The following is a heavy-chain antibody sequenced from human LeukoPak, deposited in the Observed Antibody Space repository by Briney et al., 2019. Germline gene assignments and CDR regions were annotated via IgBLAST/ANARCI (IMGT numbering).Heavy chain of an antibody. CDR3: ARVPTSGSYLGYFDS. Sequence: SETLSLTCALSGYSISRGYYLGWTSQPPGNGLEWTGNIYHRECGLYSPSLRSRVTISLEPSKNQISLQLTSVTAAHTAVYYCARVPTSGSYLGYFDSWGQGTLVTVSS. J-gene: IGHJ4*02. CDR1: GYSISRGYY. V-gene: IGHV4-38-2*01. CDR2: IYHRECG. D-gene: IGHD1-26*01.